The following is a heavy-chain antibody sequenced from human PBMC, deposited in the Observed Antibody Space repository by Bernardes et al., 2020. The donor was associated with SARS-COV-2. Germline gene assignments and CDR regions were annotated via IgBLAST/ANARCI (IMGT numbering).Heavy chain of an antibody. J-gene: IGHJ4*02. Sequence: SVKGRFTLSRDNAKNSVSLQMNGLTSDDTGVYFCARGGSSWYQVDHWGQGTLVTVSS. V-gene: IGHV3-48*03. CDR3: ARGGSSWYQVDH. D-gene: IGHD6-13*01.